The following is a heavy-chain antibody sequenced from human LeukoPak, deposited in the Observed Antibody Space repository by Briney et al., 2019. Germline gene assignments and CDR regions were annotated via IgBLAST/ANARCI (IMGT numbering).Heavy chain of an antibody. CDR2: IIPIFGTA. D-gene: IGHD3-10*01. Sequence: GSSVKVSCKASGGTFSSYAISWVRQAPGQGLEWMGGIIPIFGTANYAQKFQGRVTITADESTSTAYMELSSLRSEDTAVYYCARPLTIGTAFDIWGQGTMVTVSS. CDR1: GGTFSSYA. J-gene: IGHJ3*02. V-gene: IGHV1-69*01. CDR3: ARPLTIGTAFDI.